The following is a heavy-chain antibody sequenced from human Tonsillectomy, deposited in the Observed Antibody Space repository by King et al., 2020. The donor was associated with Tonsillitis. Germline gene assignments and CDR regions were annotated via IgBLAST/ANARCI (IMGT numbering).Heavy chain of an antibody. D-gene: IGHD6-19*01. CDR2: IIPVFGTI. CDR1: GGTFSSFA. Sequence: VQLVESGAEVKKPGSSVKVSCKASGGTFSSFAISWVRQARGQGLEYMGGIIPVFGTIKYAQKFQGRVPITADESTSTAYMELSSLRSEDTAMYYCAGDAPWAVAGISPFDYWGQGTLVTVSS. CDR3: AGDAPWAVAGISPFDY. V-gene: IGHV1-69*01. J-gene: IGHJ4*02.